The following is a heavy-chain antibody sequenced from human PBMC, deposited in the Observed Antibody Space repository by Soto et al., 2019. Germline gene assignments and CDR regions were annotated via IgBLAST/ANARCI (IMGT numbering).Heavy chain of an antibody. Sequence: PSETLSLTCTVSGGSISSGDYYWSWIRQPPGKGLEWIGYIYYSGSTYYNPSLKSRVTISVDTSKNQFSLKLSSVTAADTAVYYCARAGVVVAATLGAYDYWGQGTLVTVSS. CDR3: ARAGVVVAATLGAYDY. D-gene: IGHD2-15*01. J-gene: IGHJ4*02. V-gene: IGHV4-30-4*01. CDR2: IYYSGST. CDR1: GGSISSGDYY.